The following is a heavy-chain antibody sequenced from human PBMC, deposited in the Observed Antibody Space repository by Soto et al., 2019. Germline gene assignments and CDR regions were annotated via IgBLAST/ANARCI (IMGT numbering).Heavy chain of an antibody. CDR2: IYYSGST. Sequence: QVQLQESGPGLVKPSETLSLSCNVSGGSISGHYWSWVRQTPGKGLEWIGYIYYSGSTNYNPSLKSRLTISVDTSKNHFSLRLTSVTAADTAVYYCARGPYYDLIWNYYYMDVWGKGTTVTVSS. V-gene: IGHV4-59*08. D-gene: IGHD3-16*01. J-gene: IGHJ6*03. CDR1: GGSISGHY. CDR3: ARGPYYDLIWNYYYMDV.